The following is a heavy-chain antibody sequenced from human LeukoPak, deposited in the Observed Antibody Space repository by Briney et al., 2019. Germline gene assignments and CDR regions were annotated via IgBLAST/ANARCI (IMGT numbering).Heavy chain of an antibody. Sequence: ASVKVSCKASGYTFTGYYMHWVRQAPGQGLEWMGWINPNSGGTNYAQKFQGRVTMTRDTSISTAYMELSRLRPNDAAVYYCARGKGFMTTVTTGQYYYYMDVWGKGTTVTVSS. CDR1: GYTFTGYY. V-gene: IGHV1-2*02. J-gene: IGHJ6*03. D-gene: IGHD4-11*01. CDR2: INPNSGGT. CDR3: ARGKGFMTTVTTGQYYYYMDV.